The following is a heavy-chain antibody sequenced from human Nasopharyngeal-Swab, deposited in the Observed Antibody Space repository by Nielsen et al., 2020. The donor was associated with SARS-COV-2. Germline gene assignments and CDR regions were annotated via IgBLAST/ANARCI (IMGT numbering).Heavy chain of an antibody. CDR1: GFSFSSYW. D-gene: IGHD6-19*01. Sequence: GGSLRLSCAASGFSFSSYWMSWVRQAPGKGLEWVANIKQDGGEKYYVDSVKGRFTISRDNAKHSLYLQMNSLRAEDTAVYYCARLHAVTGTWGRYYYYGMDVWGQGTTVTVSS. V-gene: IGHV3-7*01. J-gene: IGHJ6*02. CDR3: ARLHAVTGTWGRYYYYGMDV. CDR2: IKQDGGEK.